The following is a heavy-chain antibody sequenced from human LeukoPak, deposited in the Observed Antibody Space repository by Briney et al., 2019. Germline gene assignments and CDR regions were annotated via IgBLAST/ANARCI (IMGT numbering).Heavy chain of an antibody. CDR2: ITWNSDNV. D-gene: IGHD5-24*01. J-gene: IGHJ5*02. Sequence: GGSLRLSCAASGFSFNEYAMHWVRQAPGKGLEWVSGITWNSDNVDYADSVKGRFTTSRDNAKNSLYLQMNSLRAEDTALYYCAKAGGRWLQFRSWFDPWGQGTLVTVSS. CDR1: GFSFNEYA. CDR3: AKAGGRWLQFRSWFDP. V-gene: IGHV3-9*01.